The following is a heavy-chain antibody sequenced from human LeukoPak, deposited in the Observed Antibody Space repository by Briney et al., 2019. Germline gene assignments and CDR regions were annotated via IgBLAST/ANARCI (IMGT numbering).Heavy chain of an antibody. J-gene: IGHJ4*02. D-gene: IGHD3-10*01. V-gene: IGHV4-34*01. CDR3: AQYYYGSGSYPLDY. CDR1: GGSFSGYY. Sequence: TSETLSLTCAVYGGSFSGYYWSWIRQPPGKGLEWIGEINHSGSTNYNPSLKSRVTISVDTSKNQFSLKLSSVTAADTAVYYCAQYYYGSGSYPLDYWGQGTLVTVSS. CDR2: INHSGST.